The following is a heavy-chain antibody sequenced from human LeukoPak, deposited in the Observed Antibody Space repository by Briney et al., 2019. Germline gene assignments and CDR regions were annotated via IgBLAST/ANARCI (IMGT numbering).Heavy chain of an antibody. CDR1: GYTFTGYY. Sequence: ASVKVSCKASGYTFTGYYMHWVRQAAGQGLEWMGCINPNSGGTNYAQKFQGRVTMTRDTSISTAYMELSRLRSDDTAVYYCARDLSYGSGSYGYGMDVWGQGTTVTVSS. D-gene: IGHD3-10*01. CDR2: INPNSGGT. CDR3: ARDLSYGSGSYGYGMDV. V-gene: IGHV1-2*02. J-gene: IGHJ6*02.